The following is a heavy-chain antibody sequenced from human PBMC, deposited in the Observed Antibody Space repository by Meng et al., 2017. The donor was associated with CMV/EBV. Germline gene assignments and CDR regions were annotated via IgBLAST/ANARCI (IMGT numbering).Heavy chain of an antibody. CDR1: GFTFSDYY. CDR3: ARDQNLVVVPAAPRVHYYYYGMDV. CDR2: ISSSGSTI. Sequence: GGSLRLSCAASGFTFSDYYMSWIRQAPGKGLEWVSYISSSGSTIYYADSVKGRFTISRDNAKNSLYLQMNSLRAEDTAVYYCARDQNLVVVPAAPRVHYYYYGMDVWGQGTTVTVSS. V-gene: IGHV3-11*01. D-gene: IGHD2-2*01. J-gene: IGHJ6*02.